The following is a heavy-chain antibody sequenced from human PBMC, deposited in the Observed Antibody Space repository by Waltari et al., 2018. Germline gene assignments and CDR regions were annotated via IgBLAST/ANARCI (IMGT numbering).Heavy chain of an antibody. J-gene: IGHJ3*01. CDR2: LPFSGST. CDR1: GGSISSADSY. D-gene: IGHD3-3*01. Sequence: QVQLLESGPGLVKPSQTLSLTCTVSGGSISSADSYWSWLRQPPGKGLEWIGFLPFSGSTYYSPSRGSRVGMSVDTSQNRFALKVTAVSAADTALYYCARPHSDFWGGFAVDVWGLGTMVTVSS. V-gene: IGHV4-30-4*08. CDR3: ARPHSDFWGGFAVDV.